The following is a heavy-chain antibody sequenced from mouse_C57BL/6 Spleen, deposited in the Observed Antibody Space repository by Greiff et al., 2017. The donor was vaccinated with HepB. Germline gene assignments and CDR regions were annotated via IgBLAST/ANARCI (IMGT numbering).Heavy chain of an antibody. CDR2: IYPRSGNT. CDR1: GYTFTSYG. Sequence: VQLQQSGAELARPGASVKLSCKASGYTFTSYGISWVKQRPGQGLEWIGEIYPRSGNTYYNEKFKGKTTLTADKSSSTAYMELRSLTSEDSAVYFCARYLRSAMDYWGQGTSVTVSS. D-gene: IGHD1-1*01. CDR3: ARYLRSAMDY. V-gene: IGHV1-81*01. J-gene: IGHJ4*01.